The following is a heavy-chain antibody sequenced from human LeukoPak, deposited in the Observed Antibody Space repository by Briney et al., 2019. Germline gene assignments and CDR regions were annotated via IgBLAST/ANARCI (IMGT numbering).Heavy chain of an antibody. CDR2: ISYDGSNK. J-gene: IGHJ5*02. CDR3: AKDDEGGCSSTSCYKWFDP. D-gene: IGHD2-2*02. CDR1: GFTFSSSA. V-gene: IGHV3-30-3*01. Sequence: GGSLRLSCAASGFTFSSSAMHWVRQAPDKGLEWVAVISYDGSNKYYADSVKGRFTISRDNSKNTLYLQMNSLRAEDTAVYYCAKDDEGGCSSTSCYKWFDPWGQGTLVTVSS.